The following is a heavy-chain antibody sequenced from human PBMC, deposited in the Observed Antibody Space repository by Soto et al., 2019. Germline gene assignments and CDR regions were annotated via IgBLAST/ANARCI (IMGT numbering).Heavy chain of an antibody. CDR2: IYHRGNT. Sequence: QVQLHQSGPGLVKPSGTLSLNCAVSGGSISTTNWWSWVRQPPGKGLEWIGEIYHRGNTNYSPSFKRRVTMSVDKTNNQFSLRLTSVTAADTAVYYCARSRAQDTPDYWGQGTLVTVSS. D-gene: IGHD2-2*01. CDR3: ARSRAQDTPDY. CDR1: GGSISTTNW. V-gene: IGHV4-4*02. J-gene: IGHJ4*02.